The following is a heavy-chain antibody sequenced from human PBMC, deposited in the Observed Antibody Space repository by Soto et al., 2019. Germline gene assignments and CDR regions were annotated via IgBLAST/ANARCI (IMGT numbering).Heavy chain of an antibody. CDR3: ATHLIAVAGSGNISTDY. D-gene: IGHD6-19*01. CDR2: ISYDGSNK. V-gene: IGHV3-30*03. CDR1: GFTFSSYG. Sequence: GGSLRLSCAASGFTFSSYGMHWVRQAPGKGLEWVAVISYDGSNKYYADSVKGRFTISRDNSKNTLYLQMNSLRAEDTAVYYCATHLIAVAGSGNISTDYRGQGTLVTVSS. J-gene: IGHJ4*02.